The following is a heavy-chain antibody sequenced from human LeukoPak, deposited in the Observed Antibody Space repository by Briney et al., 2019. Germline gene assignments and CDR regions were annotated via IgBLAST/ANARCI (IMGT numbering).Heavy chain of an antibody. CDR3: ATGQGHGMDV. D-gene: IGHD1-14*01. CDR2: INSDGNST. J-gene: IGHJ6*02. Sequence: PGGSLRLSCAASGFTFSSYWMHWVRQAPGKGRVGVSRINSDGNSTSYTDSVKGRFTISRDNAKNTLYLQMDSLRAEDTAVYYCATGQGHGMDVWGQRTTVTVSS. CDR1: GFTFSSYW. V-gene: IGHV3-74*01.